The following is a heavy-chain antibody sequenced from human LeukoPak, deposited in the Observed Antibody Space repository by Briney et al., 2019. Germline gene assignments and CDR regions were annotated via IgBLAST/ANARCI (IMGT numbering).Heavy chain of an antibody. V-gene: IGHV1-69*13. CDR3: ARPLAYCGGDCYLAFDI. CDR1: GYTFTSYG. Sequence: SVKVSCKASGYTFTSYGISWVRQAPGQGLEWMGGIIPIFGTANYAQKFQGRVTITADESTSTAYMELSSLRSEDTAVYYCARPLAYCGGDCYLAFDIWGQGTMVTVSS. D-gene: IGHD2-21*02. CDR2: IIPIFGTA. J-gene: IGHJ3*02.